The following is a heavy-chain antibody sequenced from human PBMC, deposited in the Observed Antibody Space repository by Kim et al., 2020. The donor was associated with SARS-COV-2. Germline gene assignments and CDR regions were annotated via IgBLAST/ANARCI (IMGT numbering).Heavy chain of an antibody. CDR3: ARSELGEYNWFDP. J-gene: IGHJ5*02. Sequence: YAQKFQGRVTITADKSTSKAYMGLSSLRSEDTAVYYCARSELGEYNWFDPWGQGTLVTVSS. D-gene: IGHD3-10*01. V-gene: IGHV1-69*02.